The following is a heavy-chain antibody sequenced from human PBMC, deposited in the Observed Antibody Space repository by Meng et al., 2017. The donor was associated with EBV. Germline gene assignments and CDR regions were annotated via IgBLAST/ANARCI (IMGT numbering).Heavy chain of an antibody. Sequence: QVQLVTSGAEVTKPGASGKVSCKASGYPFTSDAMHWVRQAPGQRLEWMGWINAGNGNTKYSQKFQGRVTITRDTSASTAYMELSSLRSEDTAVYYCARSGATIFGVVIPTYYFDYWGQGTLVTVSS. V-gene: IGHV1-3*01. D-gene: IGHD3-3*01. J-gene: IGHJ4*02. CDR2: INAGNGNT. CDR3: ARSGATIFGVVIPTYYFDY. CDR1: GYPFTSDA.